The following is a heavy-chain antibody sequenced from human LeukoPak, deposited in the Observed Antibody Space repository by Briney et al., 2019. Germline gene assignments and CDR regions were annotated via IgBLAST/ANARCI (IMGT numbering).Heavy chain of an antibody. Sequence: PGGSLRLSRAASGFIVNSNYMSWVRQAPGKGLEWVSVIYSGGSTYYPDSVKGRFTISRHNSKDTPYLQMNSLRPEDTAVYYCTRGQVNPFDYWGQGTLVTVSS. CDR1: GFIVNSNY. J-gene: IGHJ4*02. V-gene: IGHV3-53*04. CDR3: TRGQVNPFDY. CDR2: IYSGGST. D-gene: IGHD2-21*01.